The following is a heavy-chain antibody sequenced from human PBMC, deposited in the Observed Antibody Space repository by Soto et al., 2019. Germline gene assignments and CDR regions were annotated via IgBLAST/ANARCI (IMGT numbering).Heavy chain of an antibody. CDR2: IRSKANSYAT. J-gene: IGHJ4*02. CDR3: TRQRGGNSDPFFDY. Sequence: GGSLRLSXAASGFTFSGSAMHWVRQASGKGLEWVGRIRSKANSYATAYAASVKGRFTISRDDSKNTAYLQMNSLKTEDTAVYYCTRQRGGNSDPFFDYWGQGTLVTVSS. CDR1: GFTFSGSA. V-gene: IGHV3-73*01. D-gene: IGHD2-21*02.